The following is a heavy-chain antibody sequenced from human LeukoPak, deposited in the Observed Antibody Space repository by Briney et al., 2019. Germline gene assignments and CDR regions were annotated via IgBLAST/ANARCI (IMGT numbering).Heavy chain of an antibody. D-gene: IGHD5-24*01. CDR3: ARNVGDGNSYDY. CDR2: ITGDGGST. Sequence: GGSLRLSCAASGFPFSSYAMHWVRRAPGKGLEYVSAITGDGGSTYYANSVKGRFIISRDNSENMVYLQMDSLRPEDMAVYYCARNVGDGNSYDYWGQGTLVTVSS. J-gene: IGHJ4*02. CDR1: GFPFSSYA. V-gene: IGHV3-64*01.